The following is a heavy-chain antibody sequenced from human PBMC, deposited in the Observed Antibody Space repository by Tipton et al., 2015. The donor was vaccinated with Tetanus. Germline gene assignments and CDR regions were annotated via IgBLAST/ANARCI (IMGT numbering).Heavy chain of an antibody. J-gene: IGHJ4*02. CDR3: ARDPNSSGWYPAYFDL. CDR2: ISYDGSNK. CDR1: GFTFNNYA. D-gene: IGHD6-19*01. Sequence: SLRLSCAASGFTFNNYAMHWVRQAPGKGLEWVAVISYDGSNKYDAESVKGRLTISRDNSNNTLYVQMDSLRAEDTAVYYCARDPNSSGWYPAYFDLWGQGTLVTVSS. V-gene: IGHV3-30-3*01.